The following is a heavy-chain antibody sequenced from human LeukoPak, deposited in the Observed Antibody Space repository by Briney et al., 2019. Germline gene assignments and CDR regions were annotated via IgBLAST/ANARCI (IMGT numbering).Heavy chain of an antibody. CDR3: ARAYYGDSFFDY. CDR2: ITSGSSTI. V-gene: IGHV3-48*01. D-gene: IGHD4-17*01. J-gene: IGHJ4*02. Sequence: GGSLRLSCAASGFTFDSYSMSWVRQAPGKGLEWVSYITSGSSTIYYPDSVKGRFTISRDNSKNTLYLQMNSLRAEDTAVYYCARAYYGDSFFDYWGQGTLVTVSS. CDR1: GFTFDSYS.